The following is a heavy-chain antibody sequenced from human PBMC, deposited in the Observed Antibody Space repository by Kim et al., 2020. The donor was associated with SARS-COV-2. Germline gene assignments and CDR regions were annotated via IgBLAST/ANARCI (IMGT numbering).Heavy chain of an antibody. J-gene: IGHJ4*01. CDR2: IDADNGQT. CDR3: ARGNNGLYASFDI. Sequence: ASVKVSCKASGYDFNDYYIHWVRQAPGRRLEWMGWIDADNGQTQYSQKLKGRLAITRDSFTATVHMELHRLISEDTTVYYCARGNNGLYASFDIWGQGTLLTVSS. CDR1: GYDFNDYY. V-gene: IGHV1-3*01. D-gene: IGHD2-8*01.